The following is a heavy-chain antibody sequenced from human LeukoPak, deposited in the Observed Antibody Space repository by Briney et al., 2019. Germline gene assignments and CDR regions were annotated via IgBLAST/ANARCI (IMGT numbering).Heavy chain of an antibody. CDR2: ISTTGSSI. Sequence: PGGSLRLSCAASGFIFSNYDMNWVRQAPGKGLEWISCISTTGSSIFYADSVKGRFTISRDNAKNSLYLRMNSLRADDTAIYYCVKDSEATFDYWGHGILVTVSS. CDR1: GFIFSNYD. CDR3: VKDSEATFDY. V-gene: IGHV3-48*03. J-gene: IGHJ4*01.